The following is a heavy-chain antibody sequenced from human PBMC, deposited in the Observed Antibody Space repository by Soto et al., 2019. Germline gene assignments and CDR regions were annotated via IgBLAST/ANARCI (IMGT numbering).Heavy chain of an antibody. CDR2: TYFRSKWYN. J-gene: IGHJ5*02. D-gene: IGHD5-12*01. CDR1: GDSVSRNTAS. Sequence: PSQTLSLTCAISGDSVSRNTASWNWIRQSPSRGLEWLGRTYFRSKWYNDYAVSVKSRIIINPDTSNNQFSLQLNSVTPEDTAVYFCAKGDNPVPNTGYASDPRGQGIFVTVSS. CDR3: AKGDNPVPNTGYASDP. V-gene: IGHV6-1*01.